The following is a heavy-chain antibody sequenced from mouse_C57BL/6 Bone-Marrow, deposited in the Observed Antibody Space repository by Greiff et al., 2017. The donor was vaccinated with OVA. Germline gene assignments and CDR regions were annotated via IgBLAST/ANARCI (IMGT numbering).Heavy chain of an antibody. CDR1: GYTFTSYW. Sequence: QVQLQQPGAELVKPGASVKLSCKASGYTFTSYWMQWVKQRPGQGLEWIGEIDPSDSYTNYNQKFKGKATLTVDTSSSTAYMQLSSLTSEDSAVYYCGRGYYGSSPHDWDQVTTLTVSS. CDR2: IDPSDSYT. CDR3: GRGYYGSSPHD. D-gene: IGHD1-1*01. J-gene: IGHJ2*01. V-gene: IGHV1-50*01.